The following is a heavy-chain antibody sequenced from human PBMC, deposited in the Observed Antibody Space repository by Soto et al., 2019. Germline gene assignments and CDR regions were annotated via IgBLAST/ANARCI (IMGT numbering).Heavy chain of an antibody. CDR2: ISGDGNDK. Sequence: QVQLVESGGGVVQPGRSLRLSCAASGFIFRNFGMHWVRRAPGKGLEWVATISGDGNDKYYPDSMKGRFTISRDNFNNTLYLQLNSLRPEDTAVYHCVQGASTAHQPLDSWGHGGLVTVSS. CDR1: GFIFRNFG. J-gene: IGHJ5*01. D-gene: IGHD1-26*01. CDR3: VQGASTAHQPLDS. V-gene: IGHV3-30*03.